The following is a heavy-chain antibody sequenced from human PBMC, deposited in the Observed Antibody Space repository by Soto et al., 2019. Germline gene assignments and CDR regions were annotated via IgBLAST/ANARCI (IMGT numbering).Heavy chain of an antibody. J-gene: IGHJ4*02. D-gene: IGHD3-10*01. V-gene: IGHV4-34*01. CDR1: GGSLSGYY. Sequence: QVQLQQWGAGLLRPSETLSLICRVSGGSLSGYYWSWVRQPPGQGLEGIGVISHSDSNNYNPSLKSXXTXSXXTSPNQCLLKLSSVTAADTAVYYCARGCPVRGARFWGQGTLVTVSS. CDR3: ARGCPVRGARF. CDR2: ISHSDSN.